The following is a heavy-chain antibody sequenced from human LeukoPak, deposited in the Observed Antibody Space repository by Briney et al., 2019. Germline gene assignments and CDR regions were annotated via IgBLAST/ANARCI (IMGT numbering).Heavy chain of an antibody. CDR3: ARAKPLVVAASRWFDP. V-gene: IGHV4-30-4*01. Sequence: PSQTLSLTCTVSGGSISSGDYYWSWIRQPPGKGLEWIGYIYYSGSTYYNPSLKSRVTISVDTSKNQFSLKLSSVTATDTAVYYCARAKPLVVAASRWFDPWGQGTLVTVSS. CDR2: IYYSGST. D-gene: IGHD2-15*01. J-gene: IGHJ5*02. CDR1: GGSISSGDYY.